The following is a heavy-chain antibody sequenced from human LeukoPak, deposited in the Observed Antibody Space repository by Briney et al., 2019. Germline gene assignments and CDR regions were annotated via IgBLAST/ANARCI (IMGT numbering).Heavy chain of an antibody. Sequence: ASVKVSCKASGYTFTSYDINRVRQATGQGLEWMGWMNPNSGNTGYAQKFQGRVTMTRNTSISTAYMELSSLRSEDTAVYYCARPYYDSSGYYPYYYYYGMDVWGQGTTVTVSS. V-gene: IGHV1-8*01. CDR1: GYTFTSYD. CDR2: MNPNSGNT. J-gene: IGHJ6*02. D-gene: IGHD3-22*01. CDR3: ARPYYDSSGYYPYYYYYGMDV.